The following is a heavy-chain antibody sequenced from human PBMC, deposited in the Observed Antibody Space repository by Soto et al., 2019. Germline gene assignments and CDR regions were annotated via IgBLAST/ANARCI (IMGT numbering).Heavy chain of an antibody. J-gene: IGHJ3*02. CDR2: ISGSGGST. Sequence: GGSLRLSCAASGFTFSSYAMSWVRQAPGKGLEWVSAISGSGGSTYYADSVKGRFTISRDNSKNTLYLQMNSLRAEDTAVYYCAVHRSLHDAFDIWGQGTMVTVSS. CDR3: AVHRSLHDAFDI. D-gene: IGHD4-17*01. CDR1: GFTFSSYA. V-gene: IGHV3-23*01.